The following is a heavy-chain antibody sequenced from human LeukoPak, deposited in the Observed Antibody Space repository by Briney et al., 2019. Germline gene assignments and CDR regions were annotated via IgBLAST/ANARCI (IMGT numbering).Heavy chain of an antibody. CDR2: IYYSGST. D-gene: IGHD4-11*01. Sequence: PSETLSLTCTVSGGSISSYYWSWIRQPPGKGLEWIGYIYYSGSTNYNPSLKSRVTISVDTSKNQFSLKLSSVTAADTAVYYCARRRGINDYSNWRAIPYYGMDVWGQGTTVTVSS. V-gene: IGHV4-59*12. J-gene: IGHJ6*02. CDR1: GGSISSYY. CDR3: ARRRGINDYSNWRAIPYYGMDV.